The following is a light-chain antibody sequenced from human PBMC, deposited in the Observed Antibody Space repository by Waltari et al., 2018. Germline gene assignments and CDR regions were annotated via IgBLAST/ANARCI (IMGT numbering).Light chain of an antibody. J-gene: IGKJ1*01. CDR3: QHHSTWPPT. Sequence: EIVMTQSPATLSVSPGERATPSCRARQNIRNSLAWYQQKPGQAPRLPIPLASTRATGIPARFSGSGSGTQFSLTISSLQHEDFAIYYCQHHSTWPPTFGPGTRV. CDR1: QNIRNS. CDR2: LAS. V-gene: IGKV3D-15*01.